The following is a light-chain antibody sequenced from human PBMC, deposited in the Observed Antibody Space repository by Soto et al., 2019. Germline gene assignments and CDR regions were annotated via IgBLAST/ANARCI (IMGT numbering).Light chain of an antibody. CDR1: SSDVGGYKY. CDR2: DVS. V-gene: IGLV2-11*01. Sequence: QSALTQPRSVSGSPGQSVTISCTGTSSDVGGYKYVSWYQQHPGKAPKLMIYDVSTRPSGVPDRFSGSKSGNTASLTISGLQTEDEADYYCCSYAGIYTVVFGGGTKLTVL. J-gene: IGLJ2*01. CDR3: CSYAGIYTVV.